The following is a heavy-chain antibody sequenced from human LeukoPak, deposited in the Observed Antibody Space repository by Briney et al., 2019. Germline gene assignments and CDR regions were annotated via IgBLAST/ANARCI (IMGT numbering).Heavy chain of an antibody. CDR1: GGTFSSYA. CDR3: ARDAPVPAAISAWFDP. D-gene: IGHD2-2*02. V-gene: IGHV1-69*06. Sequence: GASVKVSCKASGGTFSSYAISWVRQAPGQGLEWMGGIIPIFGTANYAQKFQGRVTITADKSTSTAYMELSSLRSEDTAVYYCARDAPVPAAISAWFDPWGQGTLVTVSS. J-gene: IGHJ5*02. CDR2: IIPIFGTA.